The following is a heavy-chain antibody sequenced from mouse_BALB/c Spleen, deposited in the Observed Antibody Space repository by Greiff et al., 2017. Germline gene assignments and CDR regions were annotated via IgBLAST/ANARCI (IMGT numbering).Heavy chain of an antibody. V-gene: IGHV1S56*01. J-gene: IGHJ3*01. Sequence: QVQLKQSGPELVKPGASVRISCKASGYTFTSYYIHWVKQRPGQGLEWIGWIYPGNVNTKYNEKFKGKATLTADKSSSTAYMQLSSLTSEDSAVYFCARGNYDYAGAYWGQGTLVTVSA. CDR1: GYTFTSYY. CDR3: ARGNYDYAGAY. CDR2: IYPGNVNT. D-gene: IGHD2-4*01.